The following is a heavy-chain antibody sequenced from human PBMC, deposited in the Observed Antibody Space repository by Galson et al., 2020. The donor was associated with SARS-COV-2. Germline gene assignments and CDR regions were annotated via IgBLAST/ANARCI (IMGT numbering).Heavy chain of an antibody. V-gene: IGHV7-4-1*02. CDR2: INTNTGNP. Sequence: ASAKVSCKASGYTFTSYAMNWVRQAPGQGLEWMGWINTNTGNPTYAQGFTGRIVFSLDTSVSTAYLQISSLKAEDTAVYYCAGGLWFGELFRFDDWGQGTLVSVSS. D-gene: IGHD3-10*01. CDR1: GYTFTSYA. CDR3: AGGLWFGELFRFDD. J-gene: IGHJ4*02.